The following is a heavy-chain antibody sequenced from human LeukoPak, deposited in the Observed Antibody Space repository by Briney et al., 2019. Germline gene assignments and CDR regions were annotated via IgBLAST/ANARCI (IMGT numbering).Heavy chain of an antibody. J-gene: IGHJ4*02. D-gene: IGHD6-13*01. CDR3: ARERGPYSSSWYGY. V-gene: IGHV3-30-3*01. CDR2: ISYDGSNK. CDR1: GFTFSSYA. Sequence: GGSLRLSCAASGFTFSSYAMHWVRQAPGKGLEWVAVISYDGSNKYYADSVKGRFTISRDNAKNSLYLQMNSLRAEDTAVYYCARERGPYSSSWYGYWGQGTLVTVSS.